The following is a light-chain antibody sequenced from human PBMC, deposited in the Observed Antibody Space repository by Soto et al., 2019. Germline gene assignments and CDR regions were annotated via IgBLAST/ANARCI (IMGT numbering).Light chain of an antibody. J-gene: IGKJ1*01. CDR3: QQYGSSGT. CDR2: GAS. V-gene: IGKV3-20*01. CDR1: QTVRNNY. Sequence: EIVLPQSPATLSLSPGERATLSCRASQTVRNNYLAWYQQKPGQAPRLLIYGASNGATGIPDRFSGSGSGTDFTLTISRLEPEDFAVYYCQQYGSSGTFGQGTKVDIK.